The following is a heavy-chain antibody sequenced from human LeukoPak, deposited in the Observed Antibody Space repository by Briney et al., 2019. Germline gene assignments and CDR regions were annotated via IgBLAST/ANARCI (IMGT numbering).Heavy chain of an antibody. Sequence: GGSLRLSCAASGFTFSSYAMSWVRQAPGKGLEWVSAISGSGGSTYYADSVKGRFTISRDNSKNTLYLQMNSLRAEDTAVYYCAGYDSSGLEAFDIWGQGTMVTVSS. J-gene: IGHJ3*02. D-gene: IGHD3-22*01. CDR2: ISGSGGST. CDR1: GFTFSSYA. V-gene: IGHV3-23*01. CDR3: AGYDSSGLEAFDI.